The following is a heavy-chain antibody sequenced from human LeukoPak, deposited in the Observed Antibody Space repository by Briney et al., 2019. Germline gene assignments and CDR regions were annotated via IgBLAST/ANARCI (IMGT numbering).Heavy chain of an antibody. Sequence: ASVKVSCRASGYRFTSYGITWVRQAPGRALEWMGWISSYNGNTNYAQRFQDRVTMTADTSTTTAYLELRSLRSDDTAVYYCAREWGGYTYGYDYYYYYMDVWGEGTTVTVSS. D-gene: IGHD5-18*01. CDR1: GYRFTSYG. J-gene: IGHJ6*03. V-gene: IGHV1-18*01. CDR2: ISSYNGNT. CDR3: AREWGGYTYGYDYYYYYMDV.